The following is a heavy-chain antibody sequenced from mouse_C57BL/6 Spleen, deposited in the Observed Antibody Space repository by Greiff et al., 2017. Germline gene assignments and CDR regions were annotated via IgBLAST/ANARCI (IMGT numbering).Heavy chain of an antibody. CDR2: IWSGGST. V-gene: IGHV2-2*01. Sequence: VMLVESGPGLVQPSQSLSITCTVSGFSLTSYGVHWVRQSPGKGLEWLGVIWSGGSTDYNAAFISRLSISKDNSKSQVFFKMNSLQADDTAIYYCARDYGTYYYAMDYWGQGTSVTVSS. CDR1: GFSLTSYG. D-gene: IGHD2-1*01. J-gene: IGHJ4*01. CDR3: ARDYGTYYYAMDY.